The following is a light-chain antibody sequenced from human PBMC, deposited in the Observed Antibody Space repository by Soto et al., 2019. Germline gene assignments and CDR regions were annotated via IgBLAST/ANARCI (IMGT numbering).Light chain of an antibody. CDR3: QKSYRSPWWT. CDR2: ATS. J-gene: IGKJ1*01. Sequence: DIQMTQSPSSLSASVGDRVTITCRASQSISSNLNWYQQKPGKAPKLLIYATSTLQSGVPSRFSGSGSGTEYTLTISSLQPEYFAVYYRQKSYRSPWWTFGQGTNVE. CDR1: QSISSN. V-gene: IGKV1-39*01.